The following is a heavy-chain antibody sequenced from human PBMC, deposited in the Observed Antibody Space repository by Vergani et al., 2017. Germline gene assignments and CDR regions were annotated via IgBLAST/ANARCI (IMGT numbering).Heavy chain of an antibody. CDR3: VRGDFWVGPRTFDF. CDR1: GAAFNSYQ. V-gene: IGHV4-34*01. J-gene: IGHJ3*01. D-gene: IGHD3-3*01. Sequence: QVQLHQWGAGLLKTSETLSLTCAVSGAAFNSYQWTWIRQSPGRGLEWIGEIDDKGKSICNPTLKSRVTISVDNSKRHFSLHVTSVTAADSAMYYCVRGDFWVGPRTFDFWGAGTPVTVSS. CDR2: IDDKGKS.